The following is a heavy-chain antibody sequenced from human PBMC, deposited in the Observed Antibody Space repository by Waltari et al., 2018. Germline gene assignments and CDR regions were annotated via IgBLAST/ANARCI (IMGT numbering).Heavy chain of an antibody. V-gene: IGHV1-69*05. J-gene: IGHJ4*02. D-gene: IGHD1-26*01. CDR3: ARDISDSGSYWTAGG. CDR2: IIPILGTA. CDR1: GGTFSSYA. Sequence: QVQLVQSGAEVKKPGSSVKVSCKASGGTFSSYAISWVRQAPGQGLEWMGGIIPILGTANDAQKFQGRVTITTDESTSTAYMELSSLRSEDTAVYYCARDISDSGSYWTAGGWGQGTLVTVSS.